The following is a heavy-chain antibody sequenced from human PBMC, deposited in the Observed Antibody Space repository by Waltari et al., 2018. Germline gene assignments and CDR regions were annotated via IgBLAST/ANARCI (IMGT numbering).Heavy chain of an antibody. Sequence: EVQLVESGGGLVQPGGSLRLSCAASGFTFSSYWMHWVRQAPGKGLVWVSRINSDGSSTSYADSVKGRFTISRDNAKNTLYLQMNSLRAEDTAVYYCARDETIFGVDNYYYYMDVWGKGTTVTISS. D-gene: IGHD3-3*01. CDR1: GFTFSSYW. J-gene: IGHJ6*03. CDR2: INSDGSST. V-gene: IGHV3-74*01. CDR3: ARDETIFGVDNYYYYMDV.